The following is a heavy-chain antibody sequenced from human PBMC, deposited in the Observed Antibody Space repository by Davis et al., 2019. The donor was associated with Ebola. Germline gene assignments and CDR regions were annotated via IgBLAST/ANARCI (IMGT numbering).Heavy chain of an antibody. D-gene: IGHD4-11*01. V-gene: IGHV3-7*03. J-gene: IGHJ6*02. Sequence: GESLKISCVASGFTFSSYWMSWVRQAPGRGLEWVANIRPDGNDKQYVDSVKGRFTISRDNSKNTLYLQMNSLRAEDTAVYYCAREVRYYYGMDVWGQGTTATVSS. CDR3: AREVRYYYGMDV. CDR2: IRPDGNDK. CDR1: GFTFSSYW.